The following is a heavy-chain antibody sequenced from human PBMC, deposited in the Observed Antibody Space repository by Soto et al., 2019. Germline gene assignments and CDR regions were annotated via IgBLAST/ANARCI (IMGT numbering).Heavy chain of an antibody. V-gene: IGHV1-18*01. J-gene: IGHJ4*02. CDR1: GYTFSSYF. CDR3: ARDLPPVDY. CDR2: ISAYNGNT. Sequence: QVQLVQSGAEVKKPGASVKVSCKASGYTFSSYFISWVRQAPGQGLEWMGWISAYNGNTNYAQNLQGRVTMTTDTPTRPAYMELRSLRSDDTAVYDCARDLPPVDYWGQGTLVTVSS.